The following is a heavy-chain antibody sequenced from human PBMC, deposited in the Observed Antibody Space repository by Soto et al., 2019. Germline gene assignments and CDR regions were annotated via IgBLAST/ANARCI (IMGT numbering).Heavy chain of an antibody. Sequence: QVQLVQSGAEVKKPGSSVKVSCKASGYTFISYGISWVRQAPGQGLEWMGWISAYNDYTNYAQKLQGRVTMTTDTSTRVAYLELRSLSSDDTAVYYCAREGYYSGSGSYSPPRYYGMDVWGKGTTVTVSS. D-gene: IGHD3-10*01. CDR3: AREGYYSGSGSYSPPRYYGMDV. CDR2: ISAYNDYT. J-gene: IGHJ6*04. V-gene: IGHV1-18*01. CDR1: GYTFISYG.